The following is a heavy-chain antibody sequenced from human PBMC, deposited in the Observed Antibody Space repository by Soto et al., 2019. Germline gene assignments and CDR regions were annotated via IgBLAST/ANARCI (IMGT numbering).Heavy chain of an antibody. J-gene: IGHJ2*01. CDR2: IHLAGST. CDR3: ARRVVPAALGL. CDR1: GGSFSGYY. Sequence: QVQLQQWGAGLLKPSETLSLTCAVYGGSFSGYYWSWIRQPPGKGLEWIGEIHLAGSTKYNPSLKGRVTISLDTSKNQFSLKLTSVTAAATAVYYFARRVVPAALGLWGRGTLVTVSS. V-gene: IGHV4-34*01. D-gene: IGHD2-2*01.